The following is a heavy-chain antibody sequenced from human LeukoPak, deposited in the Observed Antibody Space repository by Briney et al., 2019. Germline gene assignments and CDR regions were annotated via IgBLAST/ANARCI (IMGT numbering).Heavy chain of an antibody. CDR1: GFTFSSYS. CDR3: ARHVVGVGFDY. Sequence: PGGSLRLSCAASGFTFSSYSMNWVRQAPGKGLEWVSSITSSSSYIYYTDSVKGRFTISRDNAKNSLYLQMNSLRAEDTAVYYCARHVVGVGFDYWGQGTLVTVSS. D-gene: IGHD3-22*01. V-gene: IGHV3-21*01. J-gene: IGHJ4*02. CDR2: ITSSSSYI.